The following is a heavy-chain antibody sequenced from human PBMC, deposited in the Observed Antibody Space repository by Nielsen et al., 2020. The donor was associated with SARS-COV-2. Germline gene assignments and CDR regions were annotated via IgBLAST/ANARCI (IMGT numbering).Heavy chain of an antibody. D-gene: IGHD2-2*01. CDR1: GGSFSGYY. V-gene: IGHV4-34*01. J-gene: IGHJ4*02. CDR3: ARGRVVVPAAYFDY. CDR2: INHSGST. Sequence: SETLSLTCAVYGGSFSGYYWSWIRQPPGKGLEWIGEINHSGSTNYNPSLKSRVTMSVDTSKNQFSLKLSSVTAADTAVYYCARGRVVVPAAYFDYWGQGTLVTVSS.